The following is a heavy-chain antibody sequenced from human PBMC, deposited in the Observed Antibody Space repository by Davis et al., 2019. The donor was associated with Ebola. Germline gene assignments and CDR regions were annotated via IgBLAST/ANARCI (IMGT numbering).Heavy chain of an antibody. CDR3: ARHVGDSSGYYYEYFDY. Sequence: MPSETLSLTCTVSGASIGIGDYYWNWIRQPPGKGLEWIGYIYYSGSTNYNPSLKSRVTISVDTSKNQFSLKLSSVTAADTAVYYCARHVGDSSGYYYEYFDYWGQGTLVTVSS. D-gene: IGHD3-22*01. V-gene: IGHV4-61*08. J-gene: IGHJ4*02. CDR2: IYYSGST. CDR1: GASIGIGDYY.